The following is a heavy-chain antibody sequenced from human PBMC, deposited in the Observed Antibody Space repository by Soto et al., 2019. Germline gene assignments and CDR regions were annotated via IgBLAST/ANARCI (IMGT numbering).Heavy chain of an antibody. CDR2: IYHSGST. J-gene: IGHJ4*02. CDR1: GGSISSGGYS. CDR3: ARTYYYGSGSYDGGCGVDY. Sequence: QLQLQESGSGLVKPSQTLSLTCAVSGGSISSGGYSWSWIRQPPGKGLEWIVYIYHSGSTYYNLALKSRLTISVDRSKNQFSLKLSSVTAADTAVYYCARTYYYGSGSYDGGCGVDYWGQGTLVTVSS. D-gene: IGHD3-10*01. V-gene: IGHV4-30-2*01.